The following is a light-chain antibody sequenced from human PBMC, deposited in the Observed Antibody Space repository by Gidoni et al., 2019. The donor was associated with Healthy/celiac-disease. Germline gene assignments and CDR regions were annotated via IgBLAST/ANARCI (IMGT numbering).Light chain of an antibody. Sequence: ELVLTQSPATLSLSPGERATLSCRASQSVSSYLAWYQQKPGQAPRLLIYDASNRATGIPARFSGSGSGTDFTRTISSLEPEDFAVYYCQQRSNWPPTTFGQGTRLEIK. V-gene: IGKV3-11*01. CDR2: DAS. CDR1: QSVSSY. J-gene: IGKJ5*01. CDR3: QQRSNWPPTT.